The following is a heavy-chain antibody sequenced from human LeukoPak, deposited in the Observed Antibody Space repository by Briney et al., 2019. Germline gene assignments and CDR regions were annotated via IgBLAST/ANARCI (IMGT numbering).Heavy chain of an antibody. CDR3: VIDCGDYGDY. J-gene: IGHJ4*02. V-gene: IGHV1-24*01. CDR1: GYTLSDLS. D-gene: IGHD4-17*01. Sequence: GASVKVSCKVSGYTLSDLSMHWVRQAPGKGLEWMGGFDPEQEETIYAQKFQGRLTMTEDTSTDTAYMELSSLISEDTAMYYCVIDCGDYGDYWARELWSPSPQ. CDR2: FDPEQEET.